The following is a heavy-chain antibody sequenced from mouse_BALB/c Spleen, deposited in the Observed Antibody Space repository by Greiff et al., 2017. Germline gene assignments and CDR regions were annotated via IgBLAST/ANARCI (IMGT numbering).Heavy chain of an antibody. CDR2: ISSGSSTI. D-gene: IGHD2-14*01. CDR1: GFTFSSFG. CDR3: ARTYYRYDLAWFAY. Sequence: EVMLVESGGGLVQPGGSRKLSCAASGFTFSSFGMHWVRQAPEKGLEWVAYISSGSSTIYYADTVKGRFTISRDKPKNTLFLQMTSLRSEDTAMYYCARTYYRYDLAWFAYWGQGTLVTVSA. J-gene: IGHJ3*01. V-gene: IGHV5-17*02.